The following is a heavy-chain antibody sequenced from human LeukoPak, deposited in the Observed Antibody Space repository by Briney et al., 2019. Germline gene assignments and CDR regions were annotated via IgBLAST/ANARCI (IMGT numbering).Heavy chain of an antibody. CDR3: ARDPGRTMGAYMDV. D-gene: IGHD4/OR15-4a*01. J-gene: IGHJ6*03. V-gene: IGHV1-2*02. CDR1: GYTFTGYY. Sequence: GASVKVSCKASGYTFTGYYMHWVRQAPGQGLEWMGWINPNSGGTNYAQKFQGRVTMTRDTSISTAYMELSRLRSDDTAVYYCARDPGRTMGAYMDVWGKGTTVTVSS. CDR2: INPNSGGT.